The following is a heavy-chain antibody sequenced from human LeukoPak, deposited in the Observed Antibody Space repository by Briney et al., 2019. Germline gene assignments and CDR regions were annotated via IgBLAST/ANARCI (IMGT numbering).Heavy chain of an antibody. V-gene: IGHV3-23*01. D-gene: IGHD4-17*01. CDR2: ISGSGGST. Sequence: GGSLRLSCAASGFTFSSYGMSWVRQAPGKGLEWVSTISGSGGSTYYADSVKGRFTISRDNSKNTLYLQMSSLRAEDTAVYYCAKGAVGYGDYINWGQGTLVTVSS. CDR1: GFTFSSYG. J-gene: IGHJ4*02. CDR3: AKGAVGYGDYIN.